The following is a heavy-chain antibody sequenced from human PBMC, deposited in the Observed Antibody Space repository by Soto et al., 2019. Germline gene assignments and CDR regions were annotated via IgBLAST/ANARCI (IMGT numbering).Heavy chain of an antibody. Sequence: SGTLSLTCTVSGGSISIYFWSWIRQPPGKGLEWIGYIYYSGSTNYNPSLKSRVTISVDTSKNQFSLKLSSVTAADTAVYYCARVYGYDAFDIWGQGTMVTVSS. CDR1: GGSISIYF. J-gene: IGHJ3*02. D-gene: IGHD4-17*01. CDR2: IYYSGST. CDR3: ARVYGYDAFDI. V-gene: IGHV4-59*01.